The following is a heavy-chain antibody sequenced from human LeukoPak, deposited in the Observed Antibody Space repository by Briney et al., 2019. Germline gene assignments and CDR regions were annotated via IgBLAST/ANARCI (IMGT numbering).Heavy chain of an antibody. D-gene: IGHD2-15*01. CDR3: ATDHCSGGSCYERENY. CDR1: GFTFDDYG. CDR2: INWNGGST. V-gene: IGHV3-20*04. Sequence: GGSLRLSCAASGFTFDDYGTSWVRQAPGKGLEWVSGINWNGGSTGYADSVKGRFTISRDNAKNSLYLQMNSLRAEDTALYYCATDHCSGGSCYERENYWGQGTLVTVSS. J-gene: IGHJ4*02.